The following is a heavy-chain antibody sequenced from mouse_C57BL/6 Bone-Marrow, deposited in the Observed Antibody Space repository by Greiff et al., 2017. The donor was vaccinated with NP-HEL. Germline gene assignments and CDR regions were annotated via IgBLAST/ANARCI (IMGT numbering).Heavy chain of an antibody. CDR1: GFNITDDY. CDR2: IDPENGDT. V-gene: IGHV14-4*01. J-gene: IGHJ4*01. Sequence: VQLQQSGAELVRPGASVKLSCTASGFNITDDYMHWVKQRPEQGLEWIGWIDPENGDTEYASKFQGKATITADTSSNTAYLQLSSLTSEDTAVYYCTSSSGFPYYAMDYWGQGTSVTVSS. D-gene: IGHD3-2*02. CDR3: TSSSGFPYYAMDY.